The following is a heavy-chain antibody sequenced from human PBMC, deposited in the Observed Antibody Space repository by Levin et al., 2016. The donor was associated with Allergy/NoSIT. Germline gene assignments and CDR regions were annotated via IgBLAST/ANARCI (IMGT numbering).Heavy chain of an antibody. CDR2: IWYDGSNK. CDR3: ARVRSYCSSTSCSYGMDV. J-gene: IGHJ6*02. V-gene: IGHV3-33*01. Sequence: GGSLRLSCAASGFTFSSYGMHWVRQAPGKGLEWVAVIWYDGSNKYYADSVKGRFTISRDNSKNTLYLQMNSLRAEDTAVYYCARVRSYCSSTSCSYGMDVWGQGTTVTVSS. D-gene: IGHD2-2*01. CDR1: GFTFSSYG.